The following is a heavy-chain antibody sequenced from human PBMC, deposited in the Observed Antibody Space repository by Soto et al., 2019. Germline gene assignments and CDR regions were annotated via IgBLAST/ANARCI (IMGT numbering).Heavy chain of an antibody. CDR1: GGSISTGGYS. Sequence: QLQLQESGSGLVKPSQTLSLTCAVSGGSISTGGYSWSWIRQPPGKGLEWIGYIYHSGSTYYNLSLKSRVTISVYRCTNQFSLKLSSVTAADTAVYYCARGQVVAAQHWGQGTLVTVSS. CDR2: IYHSGST. V-gene: IGHV4-30-2*01. D-gene: IGHD2-15*01. J-gene: IGHJ4*02. CDR3: ARGQVVAAQH.